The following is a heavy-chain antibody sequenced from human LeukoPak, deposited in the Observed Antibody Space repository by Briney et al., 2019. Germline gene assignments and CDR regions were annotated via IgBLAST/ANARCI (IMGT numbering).Heavy chain of an antibody. CDR1: GFTFSSYW. CDR3: ARDNYCSSTDCYNLDY. Sequence: PGGSLRLSCAASGFTFSSYWMNWVRQAPGKGLVWVSRIASDGSSTTYADSVKGRFSISRDNAKNTLYLQMNSLRVDDTAVYYCARDNYCSSTDCYNLDYWGQGTLVTVSS. D-gene: IGHD2-2*02. CDR2: IASDGSST. V-gene: IGHV3-74*01. J-gene: IGHJ4*02.